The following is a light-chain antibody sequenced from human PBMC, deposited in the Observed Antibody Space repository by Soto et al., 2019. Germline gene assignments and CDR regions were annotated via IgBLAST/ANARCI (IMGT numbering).Light chain of an antibody. CDR1: QGISSA. J-gene: IGKJ4*01. CDR2: DAS. CDR3: QQFNSYPLT. V-gene: IGKV1-13*02. Sequence: AIQLTQSPSSLSASEGDRVTITCRASQGISSALAWYQQKPGKAPTLLIYDASSLESGVPSRFSGSGSGTDFTLTISSLQPEDFATYYCQQFNSYPLTFGGGTKV.